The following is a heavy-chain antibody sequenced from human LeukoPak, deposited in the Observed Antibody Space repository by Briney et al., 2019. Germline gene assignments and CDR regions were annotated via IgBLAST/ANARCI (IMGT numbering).Heavy chain of an antibody. J-gene: IGHJ6*03. CDR2: INGRAATP. CDR3: AKAPATGEGYYFYYMDV. V-gene: IGHV3-23*01. Sequence: QPGGSLRLSCAASGFASGFTFSSYAMSWVRQAPGKGLEWVASINGRAATPHYADSVKGRFTISRDNSKNTLYLQMNSLGADDTAVYYCAKAPATGEGYYFYYMDVWGKGTTVTVSS. D-gene: IGHD7-27*01. CDR1: GFTFSSYA.